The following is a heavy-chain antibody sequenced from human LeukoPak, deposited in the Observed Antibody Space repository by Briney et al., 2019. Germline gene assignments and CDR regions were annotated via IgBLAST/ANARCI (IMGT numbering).Heavy chain of an antibody. D-gene: IGHD4-17*01. V-gene: IGHV3-48*03. J-gene: IGHJ6*02. CDR3: ARAPYGGMDV. CDR1: GFTFSSYE. CDR2: ISSSGSTI. Sequence: PGGSLRLSCAASGFTFSSYEMNWVRQAPGKGLEWVSYISSSGSTIYYADSVKGRFTISRDNAKNSLYLQMNSLRAEDTAVYYCARAPYGGMDVWGQGTTATVSS.